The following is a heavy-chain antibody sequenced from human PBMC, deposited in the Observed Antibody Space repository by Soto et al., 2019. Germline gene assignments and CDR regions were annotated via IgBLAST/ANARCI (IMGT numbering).Heavy chain of an antibody. J-gene: IGHJ4*02. Sequence: SVKVSCKASGGTFSSYTISWVRQAPGQGLEWMGRIIPILGIANYAQKFQGRVTITADKSTSTAYMELSSLRSEDTAVYYCASHVKRYDFWSGYYTGRDYWGKGTLVTVSS. CDR2: IIPILGIA. CDR3: ASHVKRYDFWSGYYTGRDY. D-gene: IGHD3-3*01. CDR1: GGTFSSYT. V-gene: IGHV1-69*02.